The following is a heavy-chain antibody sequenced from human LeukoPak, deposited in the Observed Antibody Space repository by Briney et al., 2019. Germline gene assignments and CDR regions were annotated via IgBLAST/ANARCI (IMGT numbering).Heavy chain of an antibody. CDR1: GFTFSSYA. V-gene: IGHV3-23*01. J-gene: IGHJ4*02. CDR2: FSGSGSST. Sequence: PGGSLRLSCAASGFTFSSYAMSWVRQAPGKGLEWVSAFSGSGSSTFHADSVKGRFTISRDNSKNTLYLQMNSLRAEDTAVYYCASDSSGWYIFDYWGQGTLVTVSS. CDR3: ASDSSGWYIFDY. D-gene: IGHD6-19*01.